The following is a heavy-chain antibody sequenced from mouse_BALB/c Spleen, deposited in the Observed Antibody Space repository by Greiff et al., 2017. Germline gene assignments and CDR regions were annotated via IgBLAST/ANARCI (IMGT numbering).Heavy chain of an antibody. CDR2: ISTYYGDA. CDR3: AREYYDGFAY. V-gene: IGHV1S137*01. Sequence: VQLQQSGAELVRPGVSVKISCKGSGYTFTDYAMHWVKQSHAKSLEWIGVISTYYGDASYNQKFKGKATMTVDKSSSTAYMELARLTSEDSAIYYCAREYYDGFAYWGQGTLVTVSA. J-gene: IGHJ3*01. D-gene: IGHD1-1*01. CDR1: GYTFTDYA.